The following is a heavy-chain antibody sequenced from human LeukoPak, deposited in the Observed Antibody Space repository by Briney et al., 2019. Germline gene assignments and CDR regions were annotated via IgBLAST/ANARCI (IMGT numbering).Heavy chain of an antibody. V-gene: IGHV4-34*01. D-gene: IGHD6-19*01. CDR1: GGSFSGYY. CDR3: AVIAVAGRRRFDY. CDR2: INHSGST. Sequence: SETLSLTCAVYGGSFSGYYWSWIRQPSGKGLEWIGEINHSGSTNYNPSLKSRVTISVDTSKNQFSLKLSSVTAADTAVYYCAVIAVAGRRRFDYWGQGTLVTVSS. J-gene: IGHJ4*02.